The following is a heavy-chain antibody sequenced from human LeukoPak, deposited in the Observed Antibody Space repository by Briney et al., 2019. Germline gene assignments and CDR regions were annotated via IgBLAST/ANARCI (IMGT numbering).Heavy chain of an antibody. CDR1: GGSISSSSYY. V-gene: IGHV4-39*01. D-gene: IGHD3-3*01. J-gene: IGHJ3*02. CDR2: IHYSGST. Sequence: PSETLSLTCTVSGGSISSSSYYWGWIRQPPGKGLEWIGSIHYSGSTYYNPSLKSRVTISVDTSKNQFSLKLSSVTAADTAVYYCASRETTRITIFGVVTDAFDIWGQGTMVTVSS. CDR3: ASRETTRITIFGVVTDAFDI.